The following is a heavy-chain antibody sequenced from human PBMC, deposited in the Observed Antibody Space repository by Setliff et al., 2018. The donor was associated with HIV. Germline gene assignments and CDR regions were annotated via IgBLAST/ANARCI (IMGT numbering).Heavy chain of an antibody. CDR1: GGSFSGYY. Sequence: SETLSLTCVLYGGSFSGYYLSWIRQPPGKGLEWIGEINHSGSTNYNPSLKSRVTISLDPSKNQFSLTLSSVNAADTAVFYCARGPNPGAYFDYWGQGTLVTVSS. CDR3: ARGPNPGAYFDY. J-gene: IGHJ4*02. CDR2: INHSGST. D-gene: IGHD2-8*01. V-gene: IGHV4-34*01.